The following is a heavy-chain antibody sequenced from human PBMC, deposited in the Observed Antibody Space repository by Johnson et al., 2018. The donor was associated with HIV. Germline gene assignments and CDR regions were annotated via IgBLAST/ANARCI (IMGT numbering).Heavy chain of an antibody. D-gene: IGHD3-22*01. V-gene: IGHV3-9*01. J-gene: IGHJ3*02. CDR3: ARVSKYYDSIRGAFDI. CDR1: GFTFDDYA. Sequence: VQLVESGGGLVQPGRSLRLSCAASGFTFDDYAMHWVRQAPGKGLEWVSGISWNSGSIGYADSVKGRFTISRDSSKNTLYLQMNSLRAEDTAVYYCARVSKYYDSIRGAFDIWGQGTMVTVSS. CDR2: ISWNSGSI.